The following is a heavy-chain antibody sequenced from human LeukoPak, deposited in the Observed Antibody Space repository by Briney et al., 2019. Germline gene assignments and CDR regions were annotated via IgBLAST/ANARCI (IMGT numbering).Heavy chain of an antibody. CDR3: AREAGSYGDYGY. D-gene: IGHD4-17*01. CDR2: INPNSGGT. CDR1: GYTFTGYY. V-gene: IGHV1-2*02. J-gene: IGHJ4*02. Sequence: ASVKVSCTASGYTFTGYYMHWVRQAPGQGLEWMGWINPNSGGTNYAQKFQGRVTMTRDTSISTAYMELSRLRSDDTAVYYCAREAGSYGDYGYWGQGTLVTVSS.